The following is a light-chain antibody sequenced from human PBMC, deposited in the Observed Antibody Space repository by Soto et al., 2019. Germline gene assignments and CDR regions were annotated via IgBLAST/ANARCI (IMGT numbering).Light chain of an antibody. CDR2: KAS. Sequence: DIQMTQSPSSLSASVGDRLTITCRASQDISDYLAWYQQRPGKAPKLLIYKASTLKSGVPSRFSGSGSGTEFTLTISSLQPDDFATYYCQHYNSYSEAFGQGTKVDIK. V-gene: IGKV1-5*03. J-gene: IGKJ1*01. CDR1: QDISDY. CDR3: QHYNSYSEA.